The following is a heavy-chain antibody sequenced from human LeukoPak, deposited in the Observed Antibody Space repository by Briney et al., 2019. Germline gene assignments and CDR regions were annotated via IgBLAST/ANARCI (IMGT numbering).Heavy chain of an antibody. Sequence: GGSLRLSCAPSGFACDAYAMHWVRQAPGEGLEWVSGISWNSGNIGYADSVKGRFTISRDNAKNSLYLQMNSLRAEDTALYYCAKDINAGTRYYYYMDVWGKGTTVTVSS. D-gene: IGHD1-7*01. CDR1: GFACDAYA. V-gene: IGHV3-9*01. J-gene: IGHJ6*03. CDR2: ISWNSGNI. CDR3: AKDINAGTRYYYYMDV.